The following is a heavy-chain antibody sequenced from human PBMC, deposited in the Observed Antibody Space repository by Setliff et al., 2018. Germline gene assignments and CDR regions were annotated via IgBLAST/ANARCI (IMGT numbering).Heavy chain of an antibody. V-gene: IGHV4-39*07. CDR1: GGSISSSSYY. J-gene: IGHJ4*02. D-gene: IGHD5-18*01. CDR2: INHSGST. Sequence: PSETLSLTCTVSGGSISSSSYYWSWIRQPPGKGLEWIGEINHSGSTNYNPSLKSRVTISVDRSKNQFSLKLSSVIAADTAVYYCARGGYSYGLGGFPLDYWGQGTLVTVSS. CDR3: ARGGYSYGLGGFPLDY.